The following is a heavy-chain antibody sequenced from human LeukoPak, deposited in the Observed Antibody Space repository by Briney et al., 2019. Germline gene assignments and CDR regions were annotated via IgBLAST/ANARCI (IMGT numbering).Heavy chain of an antibody. Sequence: PGGSLRLSCAVSGFIFNSYWMHWVRQAPGSGLVWVARITNDGRSTSFADSVKGRFTISRDNAKNTQYLQMNSLSAEDTAVYYCTRGREGNYGLFDSWGQGTLVTVSS. J-gene: IGHJ4*02. V-gene: IGHV3-74*01. CDR1: GFIFNSYW. CDR3: TRGREGNYGLFDS. D-gene: IGHD3-10*01. CDR2: ITNDGRST.